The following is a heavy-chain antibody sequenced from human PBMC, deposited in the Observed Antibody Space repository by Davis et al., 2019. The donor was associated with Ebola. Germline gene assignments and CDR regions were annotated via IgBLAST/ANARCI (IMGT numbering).Heavy chain of an antibody. Sequence: SETLSLTCTVSGYSISSGYYWGWIRQPPGKGLEWIGSIYHSGSTYYNPSLKSRVTISVDTSKNQFSLKLSSVTAADTAVYYCAREEMVRGVISYYYGMDVWGQGTTVTVSS. J-gene: IGHJ6*02. CDR2: IYHSGST. CDR1: GYSISSGYY. CDR3: AREEMVRGVISYYYGMDV. V-gene: IGHV4-38-2*02. D-gene: IGHD3-10*01.